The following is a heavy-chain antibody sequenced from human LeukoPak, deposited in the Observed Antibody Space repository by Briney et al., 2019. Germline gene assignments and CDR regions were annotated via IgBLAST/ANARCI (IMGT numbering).Heavy chain of an antibody. CDR3: ARGVFGESLES. Sequence: ASVKVSCKASGHTFTGYYVYWVRQAPGQGLEWMGWMNPNVGGANFPQKFQGRVTVTSDPAISAAYMEQRRLRSDDTAVYYCARGVFGESLESWGQGTLVTVSS. V-gene: IGHV1-2*02. J-gene: IGHJ4*02. CDR2: MNPNVGGA. CDR1: GHTFTGYY. D-gene: IGHD3-10*02.